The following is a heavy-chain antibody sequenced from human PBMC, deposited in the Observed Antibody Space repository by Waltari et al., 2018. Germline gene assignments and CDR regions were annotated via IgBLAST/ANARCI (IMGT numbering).Heavy chain of an antibody. CDR2: MTPNSGNT. V-gene: IGHV1-8*01. CDR3: ARGAGAGAYAGV. J-gene: IGHJ4*02. D-gene: IGHD1-26*01. Sequence: QVQLVQSGAEVKKPGASVQVSCKASGYPFTSYDINWVRQATGQGLEWMGGMTPNSGNTGYAQKSQGRVTMTRNTPISKAYMELSSLRSEDTAVYYCARGAGAGAYAGVWGQGTLVTVSS. CDR1: GYPFTSYD.